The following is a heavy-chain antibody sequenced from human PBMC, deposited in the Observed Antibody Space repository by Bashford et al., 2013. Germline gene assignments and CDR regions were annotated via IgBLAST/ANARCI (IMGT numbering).Heavy chain of an antibody. J-gene: IGHJ3*02. CDR2: IIPIFGTA. CDR1: GGTFSSYA. D-gene: IGHD2-15*01. CDR3: AGGGGGLVPYCSGGSCYREDAFDI. V-gene: IGHV1-69*13. Sequence: SVKVSCKASGGTFSSYAISWVRQAPGQGLEWMGGIIPIFGTANYAQKFQGRVTITADESTSTAYMELSSLRSEDTAVYYCAGGGGGLVPYCSGGSCYREDAFDIWGQGDNGHRLL.